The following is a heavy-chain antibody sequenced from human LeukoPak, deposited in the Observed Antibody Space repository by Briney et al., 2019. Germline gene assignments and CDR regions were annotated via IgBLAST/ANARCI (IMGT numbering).Heavy chain of an antibody. CDR2: ISGIGTTT. CDR3: TKKRTTSVTDWFDP. J-gene: IGHJ5*02. D-gene: IGHD4-17*01. V-gene: IGHV3-23*01. CDR1: GFTFSSYA. Sequence: GGSLRLCCTASGFTFSSYAMTWVLQAPGKGLECVSVISGIGTTTYYADSVKGRFTISRDNSKNTLFLQMNSLRVEDTATYYCTKKRTTSVTDWFDPWGQGTLVTVSS.